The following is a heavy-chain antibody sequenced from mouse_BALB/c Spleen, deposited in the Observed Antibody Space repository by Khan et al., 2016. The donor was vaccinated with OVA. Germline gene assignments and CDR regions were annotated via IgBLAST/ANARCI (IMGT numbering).Heavy chain of an antibody. CDR1: GYSFTAYY. J-gene: IGHJ3*01. Sequence: VQLQQSGPDLVKPGASVKISCKASGYSFTAYYMNWVKLSPGKSLECIGRINPNTDNTNYNQTFKGKAILTVDTSSSTAYMELRSLTSEDSAVYFWARGYDFFAYWGQGTLVTVSA. V-gene: IGHV1-26*01. CDR3: ARGYDFFAY. D-gene: IGHD2-14*01. CDR2: INPNTDNT.